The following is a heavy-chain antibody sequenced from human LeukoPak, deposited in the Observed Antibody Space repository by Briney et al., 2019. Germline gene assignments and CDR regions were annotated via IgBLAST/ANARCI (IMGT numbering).Heavy chain of an antibody. CDR2: ISGSGGST. CDR1: GFTFSSYA. D-gene: IGHD3-9*01. Sequence: GGSLRLSCAASGFTFSSYAMSWVRQAPGKGLEWVSAISGSGGSTYYADSVKGRFTISRDNSKNTLYLQMNSLGAEDTAVYYCAKLNFPHADYDILTGYYRHLSSPIFDYWGQGTLVTVSS. J-gene: IGHJ4*02. V-gene: IGHV3-23*01. CDR3: AKLNFPHADYDILTGYYRHLSSPIFDY.